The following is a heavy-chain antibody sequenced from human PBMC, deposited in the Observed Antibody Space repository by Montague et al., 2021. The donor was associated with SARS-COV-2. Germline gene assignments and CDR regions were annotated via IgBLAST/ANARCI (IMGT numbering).Heavy chain of an antibody. CDR3: ASGHDYVILSGIVFAGSVYCLDV. D-gene: IGHD3-16*01. CDR1: GGSISSYY. Sequence: SETLSLTCTVSGGSISSYYWSWIRQSAGKGLEWIGHIHNSGSTNYNPSLKSRVTISLDTSKNQFSLKLSSVTAADTAVYYCASGHDYVILSGIVFAGSVYCLDVWGQGTPVTVSS. V-gene: IGHV4-4*07. CDR2: IHNSGST. J-gene: IGHJ6*02.